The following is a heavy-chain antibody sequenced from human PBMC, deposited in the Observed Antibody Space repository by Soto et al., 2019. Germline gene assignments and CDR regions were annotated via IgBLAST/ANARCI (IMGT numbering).Heavy chain of an antibody. D-gene: IGHD5-12*01. J-gene: IGHJ6*02. Sequence: PSETLSLTCTVSGGSISSYYWSWIRQPPGKGLEWIGYIYYSGSTNYNPSLKSRVTISVDTSKNQFSLKLSSVTAADTAVYYCAGDNDYPYGMDVWGQGTTVTVSS. CDR3: AGDNDYPYGMDV. CDR1: GGSISSYY. V-gene: IGHV4-59*01. CDR2: IYYSGST.